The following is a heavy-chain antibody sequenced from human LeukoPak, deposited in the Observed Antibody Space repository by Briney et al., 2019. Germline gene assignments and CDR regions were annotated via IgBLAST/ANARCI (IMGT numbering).Heavy chain of an antibody. CDR3: ARVVDPNCSGGSCYPLY. CDR1: GFTVSSNY. D-gene: IGHD2-15*01. CDR2: IYSGGST. Sequence: SGGSLRLSCAASGFTVSSNYMSWVRQAPGKGLEWVSVIYSGGSTYYADSVKGRFTISRDNSKNTLYLQMNSLRAEDTAVYYCARVVDPNCSGGSCYPLYWGQGTLVTVSS. V-gene: IGHV3-53*01. J-gene: IGHJ4*02.